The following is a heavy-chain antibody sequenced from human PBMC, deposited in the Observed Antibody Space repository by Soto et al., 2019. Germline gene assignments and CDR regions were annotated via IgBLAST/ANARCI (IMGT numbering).Heavy chain of an antibody. CDR3: AREGNWYSGYDPDY. Sequence: QVQLVQSGAEVKKPGSSVKVSCKASGGTFSSYTISWVRQAPGQGLEWMGRIIPILGIANYAQKFQGRVTITADKSTSPAYMELSSLRSEDTAVYYCAREGNWYSGYDPDYWGQGTLVTVSS. D-gene: IGHD5-12*01. V-gene: IGHV1-69*08. J-gene: IGHJ4*02. CDR2: IIPILGIA. CDR1: GGTFSSYT.